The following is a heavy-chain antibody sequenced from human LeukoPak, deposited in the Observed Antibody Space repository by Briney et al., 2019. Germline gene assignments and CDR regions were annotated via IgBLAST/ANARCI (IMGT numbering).Heavy chain of an antibody. CDR1: GYTFTSYY. CDR2: IIPIFGTA. D-gene: IGHD3-22*01. CDR3: ARVYYYDSSGYYVDY. Sequence: SVKVSCKASGYTFTSYYMHWVRQAPGQGLEWMGRIIPIFGTANYAQKFQGRVTITTDESTSTAYMELSSLRSEDTAVYYCARVYYYDSSGYYVDYWGQGTLVTVSS. J-gene: IGHJ4*02. V-gene: IGHV1-69*05.